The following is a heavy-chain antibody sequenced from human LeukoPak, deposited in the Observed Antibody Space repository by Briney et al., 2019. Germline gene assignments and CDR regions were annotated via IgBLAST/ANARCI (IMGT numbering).Heavy chain of an antibody. Sequence: PGGSLRLSCAASGFTFGNYAMSWVGQAPGKGLEWVAGIGSGGLTTYYTDSVKGRFTISRDNSKNTLYLQVNSLRADDTAIYYCAKSGATIWTFNYWGQGALVTVSS. V-gene: IGHV3-23*01. CDR1: GFTFGNYA. CDR2: IGSGGLTT. J-gene: IGHJ4*02. CDR3: AKSGATIWTFNY. D-gene: IGHD5-12*01.